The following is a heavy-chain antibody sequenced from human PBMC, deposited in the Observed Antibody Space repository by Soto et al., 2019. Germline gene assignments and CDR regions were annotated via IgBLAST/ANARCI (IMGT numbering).Heavy chain of an antibody. CDR2: IWYDGSNK. Sequence: QVQLVESGGGVVQPGRSLRLSCAASGFTFSSYGMHWVRQAPGKGLEWVAVIWYDGSNKYYADSVKGRFTISRDNSKNTLYLQMNSLRAEDTAVYYCASGDGYLDYWGQGPLVTVSS. CDR1: GFTFSSYG. J-gene: IGHJ4*02. V-gene: IGHV3-33*01. CDR3: ASGDGYLDY.